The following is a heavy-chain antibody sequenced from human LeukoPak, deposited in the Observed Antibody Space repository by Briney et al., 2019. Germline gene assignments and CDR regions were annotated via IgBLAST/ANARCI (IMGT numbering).Heavy chain of an antibody. D-gene: IGHD3-3*01. J-gene: IGHJ6*02. CDR3: ARDSYDSWSGYSIYGMDV. Sequence: PGGSLRLSCAASGFTFSSYGMHWVRQAPGKGLEWVAVIWYDGSNKYYADSVKGRFTISRDNSKNTLYLQMNSLRAEDTAVYYCARDSYDSWSGYSIYGMDVWGQGTTVTVSS. CDR1: GFTFSSYG. V-gene: IGHV3-33*01. CDR2: IWYDGSNK.